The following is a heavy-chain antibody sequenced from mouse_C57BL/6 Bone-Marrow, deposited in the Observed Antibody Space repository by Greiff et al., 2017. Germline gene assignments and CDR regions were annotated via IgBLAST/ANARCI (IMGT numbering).Heavy chain of an antibody. CDR1: GFTFSDYY. CDR3: ARQGVATDYYAMDY. V-gene: IGHV5-12*01. CDR2: ISNGGGST. Sequence: DVQLVESGGGLVQPGGSLKLSCAASGFTFSDYYMYWVRQTPEKRLEWVAYISNGGGSTYYPDTVKGRFTISRDNAKNTLYLQMSRLKSEDTAMYYCARQGVATDYYAMDYWGQGTSVTVSS. J-gene: IGHJ4*01. D-gene: IGHD1-1*01.